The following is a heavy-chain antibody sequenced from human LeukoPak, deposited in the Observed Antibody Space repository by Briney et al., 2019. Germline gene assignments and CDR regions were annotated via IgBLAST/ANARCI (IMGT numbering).Heavy chain of an antibody. V-gene: IGHV3-73*01. J-gene: IGHJ3*02. D-gene: IGHD1-26*01. CDR2: IRSKANSYAT. CDR3: TRRYSGSYLHAFDI. Sequence: GGSLKLSSAASGFTFSGSAMHWVRQASGKGLEWVGRIRSKANSYATAYAASVKGRFTISRDDSKNTAYLQMNSLKTEDTAVYYCTRRYSGSYLHAFDIWGQGTMVTVSS. CDR1: GFTFSGSA.